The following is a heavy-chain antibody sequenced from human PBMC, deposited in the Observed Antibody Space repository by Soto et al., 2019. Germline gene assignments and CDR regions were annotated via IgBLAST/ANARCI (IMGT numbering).Heavy chain of an antibody. V-gene: IGHV1-3*04. Sequence: QVQLVQSGAEVKKPGASVNVSCKASGYTFTTYSMHWVRQAPGQRLEWMGWINTGNGNTKYSQKFQGRVTITRDTSASTAYMEPSSLRSEDTAVYYCARGPAAAALNNWFDPWGQGTLVTVSS. D-gene: IGHD6-13*01. J-gene: IGHJ5*02. CDR1: GYTFTTYS. CDR3: ARGPAAAALNNWFDP. CDR2: INTGNGNT.